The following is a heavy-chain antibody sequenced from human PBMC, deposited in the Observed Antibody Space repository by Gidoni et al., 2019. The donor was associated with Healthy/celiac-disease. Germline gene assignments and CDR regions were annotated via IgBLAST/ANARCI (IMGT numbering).Heavy chain of an antibody. CDR2: ISGSGGST. CDR3: AKDPGYQLLGIDY. J-gene: IGHJ4*02. D-gene: IGHD2-2*01. Sequence: EVQLLESGGGLVQPGGSLRLSCAASGFTFSSYAMSWVRQAPGKGLGWVSAISGSGGSTYYADSVNGRFTISRDNSKNTLYLQMNSLRAEDTAVYYCAKDPGYQLLGIDYWGQGTLVTVSS. CDR1: GFTFSSYA. V-gene: IGHV3-23*01.